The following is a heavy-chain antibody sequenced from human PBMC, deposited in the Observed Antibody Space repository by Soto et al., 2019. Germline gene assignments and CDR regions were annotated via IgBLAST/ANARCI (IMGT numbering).Heavy chain of an antibody. J-gene: IGHJ6*02. CDR3: ARGRYCSSTSCYRHSGYYYYGMDV. D-gene: IGHD2-2*02. Sequence: ASVKVSCKASGFTFSTYDINWVRQATGHGLEWMGWMIPNIGTANYAQKFQGRVTITADKSTSTAYMELSSLRSEDTAVYYCARGRYCSSTSCYRHSGYYYYGMDVWGQGTTVTVSS. CDR1: GFTFSTYD. V-gene: IGHV1-69*06. CDR2: MIPNIGTA.